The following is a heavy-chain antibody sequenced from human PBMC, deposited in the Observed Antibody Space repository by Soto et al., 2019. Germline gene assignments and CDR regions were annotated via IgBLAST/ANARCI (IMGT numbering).Heavy chain of an antibody. V-gene: IGHV4-39*01. CDR3: ARRADYDILTGYYQYYYYYGMDV. CDR1: GGSIGGSSDY. J-gene: IGHJ6*02. D-gene: IGHD3-9*01. CDR2: IYYSGST. Sequence: SETLSLTCSVSGGSIGGSSDYWGWIRQPPGKGLEWIGSIYYSGSTYYNPSLKSRVTISVDTSKNQFSLKLSSVTAADTAVYYCARRADYDILTGYYQYYYYYGMDVWGQGTTVTVSS.